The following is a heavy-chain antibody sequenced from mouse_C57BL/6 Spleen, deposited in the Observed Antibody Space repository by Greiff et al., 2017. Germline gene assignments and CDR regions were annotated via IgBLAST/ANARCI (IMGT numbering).Heavy chain of an antibody. J-gene: IGHJ3*01. CDR1: GFTFSSYA. V-gene: IGHV5-4*03. CDR3: ERVGDYDVRWFAY. CDR2: ISDGGSYT. Sequence: EVMLVESGGGLVKPGGSLKLSCAASGFTFSSYAMSWVRQTPEKRLEWVATISDGGSYTYYPDNVKGRFTISRDNAKNNLYLQMSHLKSEETAMYYCERVGDYDVRWFAYWGQGTLVTVSA. D-gene: IGHD2-4*01.